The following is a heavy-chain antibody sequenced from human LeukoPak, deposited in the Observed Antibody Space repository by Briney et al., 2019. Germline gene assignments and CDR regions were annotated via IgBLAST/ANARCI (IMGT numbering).Heavy chain of an antibody. CDR3: ARARRFAAAGTTAFDI. Sequence: PSQTLSLTCTVSGGSVSSGDYYWNWIRQPPGKGLEWIGYIYYSGNTYYNPSLKSRLTISVDTSKNQFSLQLTSVTAADTAVYYCARARRFAAAGTTAFDIWGQGTMLTVSS. CDR1: GGSVSSGDYY. D-gene: IGHD6-13*01. V-gene: IGHV4-30-4*08. J-gene: IGHJ3*02. CDR2: IYYSGNT.